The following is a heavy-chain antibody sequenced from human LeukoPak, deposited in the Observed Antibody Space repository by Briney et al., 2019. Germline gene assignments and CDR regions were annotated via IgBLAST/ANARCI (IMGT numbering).Heavy chain of an antibody. J-gene: IGHJ4*02. CDR3: ARVNCLMCSPLL. Sequence: GGSLRLSCAASGLTFSSYWVSWVRQAPGKGLEWVANIKQDGSEEYYVDSVRGRFTISRDNAKNPLYLQMNSLRAEDTAVYYCARVNCLMCSPLLWGQGGLVTVCS. V-gene: IGHV3-7*01. CDR2: IKQDGSEE. CDR1: GLTFSSYW. D-gene: IGHD1-1*01.